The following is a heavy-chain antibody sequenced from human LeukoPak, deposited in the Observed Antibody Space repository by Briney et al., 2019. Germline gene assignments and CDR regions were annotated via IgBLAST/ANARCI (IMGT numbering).Heavy chain of an antibody. CDR1: GYTFTSYG. CDR2: INPNSGGT. CDR3: ARVGRDYDSSGYDY. D-gene: IGHD3-22*01. V-gene: IGHV1-2*02. J-gene: IGHJ4*02. Sequence: ASVKVSCKASGYTFTSYGISWVRQAPGQGLEWMGWINPNSGGTNYAQNFQDRVTMTRDTSISTTYMELSRLRSDDTAVYYCARVGRDYDSSGYDYWGQGTLVTVSS.